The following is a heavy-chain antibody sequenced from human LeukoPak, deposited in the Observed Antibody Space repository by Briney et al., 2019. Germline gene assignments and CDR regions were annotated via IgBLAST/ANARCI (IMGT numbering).Heavy chain of an antibody. CDR1: GFTFSSYT. CDR3: ARDTYDILTGYYKWAFDI. CDR2: ISSSSSYI. Sequence: KPGGSLRLSCAASGFTFSSYTMNWVRQAPGKGLEWVPSISSSSSYIYYADSVKGRFTISRDNAKNSLYLQRNSLRAEDTAVYYCARDTYDILTGYYKWAFDIWGQGTMVTVSS. D-gene: IGHD3-9*01. J-gene: IGHJ3*02. V-gene: IGHV3-21*06.